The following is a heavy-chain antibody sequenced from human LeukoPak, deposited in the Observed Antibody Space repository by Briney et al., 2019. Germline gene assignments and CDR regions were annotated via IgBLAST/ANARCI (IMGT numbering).Heavy chain of an antibody. Sequence: GGSLRLSCAASGFTFSSYGMHWVRQAPGKGLEWVAVISYDGSNKYYADSVKGRFTISRDNSKNTLYLQMNSLRAEDTAVYYCAKPRIAAAFFDYWGQGTLVTVSS. CDR2: ISYDGSNK. CDR3: AKPRIAAAFFDY. V-gene: IGHV3-30*18. J-gene: IGHJ4*02. D-gene: IGHD6-13*01. CDR1: GFTFSSYG.